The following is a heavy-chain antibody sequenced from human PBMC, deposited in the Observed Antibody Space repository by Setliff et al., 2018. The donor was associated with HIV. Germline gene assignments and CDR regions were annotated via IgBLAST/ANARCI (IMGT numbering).Heavy chain of an antibody. J-gene: IGHJ4*02. Sequence: ASVKVSCKASGDTFSSFSMNWVRQAPGQGLEWMGWINTNTGNPTYAQGFTGRFVFSLDTSVSTTYLQISSLKAEDTAVYYCARDSPLAFDYWGQGTLVTVSS. CDR3: ARDSPLAFDY. CDR2: INTNTGNP. CDR1: GDTFSSFS. D-gene: IGHD3-16*01. V-gene: IGHV7-4-1*02.